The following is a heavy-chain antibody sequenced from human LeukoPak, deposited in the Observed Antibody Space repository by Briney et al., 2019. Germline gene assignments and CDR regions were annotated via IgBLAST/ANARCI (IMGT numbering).Heavy chain of an antibody. CDR1: GFTFSNAW. CDR2: ISSSSSTI. D-gene: IGHD1-7*01. Sequence: PGGSLRLSCAASGFTFSNAWMNWVRQAPGKGLEWVSYISSSSSTIYYADSVKGRFTISRDNAKNSLYLQMNSLRAEDTAVYYCARDSANLRQVPWSMDVWGQGTTVTVSS. J-gene: IGHJ6*02. V-gene: IGHV3-48*04. CDR3: ARDSANLRQVPWSMDV.